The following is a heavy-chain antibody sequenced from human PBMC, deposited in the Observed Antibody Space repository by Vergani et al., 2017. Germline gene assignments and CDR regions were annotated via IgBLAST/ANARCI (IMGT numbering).Heavy chain of an antibody. D-gene: IGHD6-6*01. CDR1: GGSISSYY. V-gene: IGHV4-59*08. J-gene: IGHJ4*02. CDR3: ARSSIAARHLDY. CDR2: IYYSGST. Sequence: QVQLQESGPGLVKPSQTLSLTCTVSGGSISSYYWSWIRQPPGKGLEWIGYIYYSGSTNYNPSLKSRVTISVDTSKNQFSLKLSSVTAADTAVYYCARSSIAARHLDYWGQGTLVTVSS.